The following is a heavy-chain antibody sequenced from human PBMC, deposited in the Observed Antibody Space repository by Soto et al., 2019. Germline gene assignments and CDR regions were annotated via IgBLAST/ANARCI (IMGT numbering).Heavy chain of an antibody. J-gene: IGHJ5*02. D-gene: IGHD5-12*01. Sequence: QVQLEESGGGAVQPGTSLRLSCAASGFTVNTFGMHWVRQAPGKGLEWVAVICYDGSNTYYAESVKGRFNISRDKSKNTLYLQMSSLRAEDTAVYYCARDEAPSERGFSGFDHWGQGTLVTVSS. CDR2: ICYDGSNT. CDR3: ARDEAPSERGFSGFDH. CDR1: GFTVNTFG. V-gene: IGHV3-33*01.